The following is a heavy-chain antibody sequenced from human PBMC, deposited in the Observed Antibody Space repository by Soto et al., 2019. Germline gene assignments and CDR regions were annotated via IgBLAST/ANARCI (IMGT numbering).Heavy chain of an antibody. J-gene: IGHJ2*01. CDR1: GFTFSIYA. Sequence: EVQLLESGGGLVQPGGSLRLSCAASGFTFSIYAMNWVRQAPGKGLEWVSVISGSGGSTYYADSVKGRFTISRDNSKNTLYLQMNSLRAEGTAVYFWARRTGGLFFDLWGRGTLVTVSS. V-gene: IGHV3-23*01. CDR2: ISGSGGST. D-gene: IGHD3-16*01. CDR3: ARRTGGLFFDL.